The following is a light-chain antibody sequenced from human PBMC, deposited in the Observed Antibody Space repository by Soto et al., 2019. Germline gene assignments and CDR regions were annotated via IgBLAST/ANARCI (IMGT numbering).Light chain of an antibody. CDR3: QTWDTGTRI. Sequence: QPVLTQSPSASASLGASVKLTCTLSSGHSSYAIAWHQQQPEKGPRFLMSLNTDGSHTKGDGIPDRFSGSSSGAERFLTISSLQSEDEADYYCQTWDTGTRIFGGGTKLTVL. V-gene: IGLV4-69*01. CDR1: SGHSSYA. CDR2: LNTDGSH. J-gene: IGLJ2*01.